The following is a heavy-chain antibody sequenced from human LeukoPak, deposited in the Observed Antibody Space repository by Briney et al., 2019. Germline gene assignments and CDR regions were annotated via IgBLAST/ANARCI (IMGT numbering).Heavy chain of an antibody. V-gene: IGHV4-4*07. CDR2: IYTSGST. Sequence: SETLTLTCTVSCGSISSYYWSWIRQPAGKGLEWIGRIYTSGSTNYNPSLKSRVTMSVDTSKNQFSLKLSSVTAADTAVYYCARDIGVKRIADYWGQGTLVTVSS. D-gene: IGHD2-8*01. J-gene: IGHJ4*02. CDR1: CGSISSYY. CDR3: ARDIGVKRIADY.